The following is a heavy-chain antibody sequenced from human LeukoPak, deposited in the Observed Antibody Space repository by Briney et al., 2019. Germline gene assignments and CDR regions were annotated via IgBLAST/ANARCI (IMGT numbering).Heavy chain of an antibody. Sequence: HPGGSLRLSCAASGFTVSSDYMSWVRQAPGKGLEWVSVIYSGGSTYYADSVKGRFTISRDNSKNTLYLQMNSLRAEDTAVYYCARDAPSPSGYPYWGQGTLVTVSS. J-gene: IGHJ4*02. V-gene: IGHV3-53*01. D-gene: IGHD3-22*01. CDR2: IYSGGST. CDR3: ARDAPSPSGYPY. CDR1: GFTVSSDY.